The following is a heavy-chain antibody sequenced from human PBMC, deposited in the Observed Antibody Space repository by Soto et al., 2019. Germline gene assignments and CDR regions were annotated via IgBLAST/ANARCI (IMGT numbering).Heavy chain of an antibody. CDR1: GYTVTSYG. J-gene: IGHJ5*02. Sequence: ASVKVSCKASGYTVTSYGISCVRQAPGQVLEWMGWISAYNGNTNYAQKLQGRVTMTTDTSTSTAYMELRSLRSEDTAVDYCARDRRGSSGYVDPWGQGTLVTVSS. CDR3: ARDRRGSSGYVDP. CDR2: ISAYNGNT. V-gene: IGHV1-18*01. D-gene: IGHD3-22*01.